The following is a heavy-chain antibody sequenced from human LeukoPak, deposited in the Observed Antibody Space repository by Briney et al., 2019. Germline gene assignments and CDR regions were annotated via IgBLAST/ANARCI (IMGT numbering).Heavy chain of an antibody. J-gene: IGHJ4*02. CDR3: ARAVVVVTARLDY. Sequence: GGSLRLSCAASGFTFSSYAMHWVRQAPGKGLERAAVISYDGSNKYYADSVKGRFTISRDNSKNTLYLQMNSLRAEDTAVYYCARAVVVVTARLDYWGQGTLVTVSS. D-gene: IGHD2-21*02. CDR1: GFTFSSYA. CDR2: ISYDGSNK. V-gene: IGHV3-30-3*01.